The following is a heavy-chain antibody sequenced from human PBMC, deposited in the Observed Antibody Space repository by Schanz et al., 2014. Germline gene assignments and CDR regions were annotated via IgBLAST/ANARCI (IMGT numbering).Heavy chain of an antibody. D-gene: IGHD3-22*01. CDR3: AKDIADTSGEDDY. J-gene: IGHJ4*02. Sequence: EMQLLESGGGLVQPGGSLRLSCASSGFSFTTYAMSWVRQAPGKGLEWVSSISSGGGSTYYADSVKGRFTISRDNSKNTLILQMNSLRVEDSAIYYCAKDIADTSGEDDYWGQGTLVTVSS. CDR2: ISSGGGST. CDR1: GFSFTTYA. V-gene: IGHV3-23*01.